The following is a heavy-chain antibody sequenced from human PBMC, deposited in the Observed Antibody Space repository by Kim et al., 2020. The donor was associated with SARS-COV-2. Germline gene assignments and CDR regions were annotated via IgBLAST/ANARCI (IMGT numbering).Heavy chain of an antibody. CDR3: ASSQRDYGDYVFDY. CDR2: ISYDGSNK. CDR1: GFTFSSYA. Sequence: GGSLRLSCAASGFTFSSYAMHWVRQAPGKGLEWVAVISYDGSNKYYADSVKGRFTISRDNSKNTLYLQMNSLRAEDTAGYYCASSQRDYGDYVFDYWGQGTLVTVSS. D-gene: IGHD4-17*01. J-gene: IGHJ4*02. V-gene: IGHV3-30*04.